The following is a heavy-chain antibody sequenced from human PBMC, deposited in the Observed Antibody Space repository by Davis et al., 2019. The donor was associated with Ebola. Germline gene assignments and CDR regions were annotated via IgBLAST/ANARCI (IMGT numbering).Heavy chain of an antibody. Sequence: SETLSLTCTVSGGSISSGDYYWSWIRQPPGKGLEWIGYIYDSGTINYNPSLKSRVTISVDTSKNQFSLKLSSVTAADTAVYYCATAIAAAATGNDAFDIWGQGTMVTVSS. J-gene: IGHJ3*02. D-gene: IGHD6-13*01. CDR3: ATAIAAAATGNDAFDI. CDR2: IYDSGTI. CDR1: GGSISSGDYY. V-gene: IGHV4-61*08.